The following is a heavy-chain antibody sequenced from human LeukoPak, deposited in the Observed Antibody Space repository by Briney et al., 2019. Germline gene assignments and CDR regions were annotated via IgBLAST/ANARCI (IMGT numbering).Heavy chain of an antibody. J-gene: IGHJ4*02. CDR2: INPNSGGT. CDR1: GYTFTGYY. Sequence: ASVKVSCKASGYTFTGYYMHWVRPAPGQGLEWMGWINPNSGGTNYAQKLQGRVTMTTDTSTSTAYMELRSLRSDDTAVYYCARGLLWFGELLNWGQGTLVTVSS. D-gene: IGHD3-10*01. CDR3: ARGLLWFGELLN. V-gene: IGHV1-2*02.